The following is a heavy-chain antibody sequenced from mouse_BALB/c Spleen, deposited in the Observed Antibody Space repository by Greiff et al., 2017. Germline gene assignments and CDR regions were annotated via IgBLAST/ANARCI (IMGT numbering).Heavy chain of an antibody. D-gene: IGHD2-4*01. J-gene: IGHJ3*01. Sequence: EVKLVESGPGLVKPSQSLSLTCSVTGYSITSGYYWNWIRQFPGNKLEWMGYISYDGSNNYNPSLKNRISITRDTSKNQFFLKLNSVTTEDTATYYCARGGYYDYDVGFAYWGQGTLVTVSA. V-gene: IGHV3-6*02. CDR3: ARGGYYDYDVGFAY. CDR1: GYSITSGYY. CDR2: ISYDGSN.